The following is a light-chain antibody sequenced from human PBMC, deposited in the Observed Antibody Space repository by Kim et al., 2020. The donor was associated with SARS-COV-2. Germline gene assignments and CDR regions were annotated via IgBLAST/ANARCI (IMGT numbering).Light chain of an antibody. V-gene: IGKV3D-15*01. CDR1: QGISSN. Sequence: EIVVTQSPVTLSVSPGERATLSCRASQGISSNLAWYHQKPGQPPRLLISGASTRATGIPARFSGGGSGTEFTLTVSSLQSEDFAVYYCHQYHAWPPTFGQGTKVDIK. J-gene: IGKJ1*01. CDR3: HQYHAWPPT. CDR2: GAS.